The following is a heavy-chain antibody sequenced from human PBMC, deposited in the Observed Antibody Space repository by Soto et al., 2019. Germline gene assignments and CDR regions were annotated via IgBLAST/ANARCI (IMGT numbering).Heavy chain of an antibody. V-gene: IGHV4-31*03. CDR3: ARAEGYSSTRGLFDP. CDR2: IYYSGTT. CDR1: GGSISSGYYY. D-gene: IGHD6-13*01. J-gene: IGHJ5*02. Sequence: SETLSLTCTVSGGSISSGYYYWSWIRQHPGKGLEWIGYIYYSGTTYYNPSLKSRVTISVDTSKNQFSLKLTSVTAADTAVYYCARAEGYSSTRGLFDPWGQGTLVTVSS.